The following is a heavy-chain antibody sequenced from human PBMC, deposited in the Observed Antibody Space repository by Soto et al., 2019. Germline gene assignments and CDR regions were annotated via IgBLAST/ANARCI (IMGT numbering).Heavy chain of an antibody. V-gene: IGHV2-26*01. Sequence: QVTLKESGPVLVKPTETLTLTCTVSGFSLSNARMGVSWIRQPPGKALEWLAHIFSNDEKSYSTSLKSSLTISQYTPHSPLVLTMTSIDPLHTATYSCARILRYCRGCPFVTSDAFDIWGQGTMVPVSS. J-gene: IGHJ3*02. CDR1: GFSLSNARMG. CDR3: ARILRYCRGCPFVTSDAFDI. D-gene: IGHD6-25*01. CDR2: IFSNDEK.